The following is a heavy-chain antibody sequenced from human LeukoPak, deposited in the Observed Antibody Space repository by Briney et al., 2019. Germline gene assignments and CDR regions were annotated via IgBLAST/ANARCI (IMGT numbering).Heavy chain of an antibody. D-gene: IGHD1-26*01. CDR1: GFTFSTYI. CDR3: ASGPTTALIY. CDR2: ISYDGSNK. J-gene: IGHJ4*02. Sequence: GGSLRLSCAASGFTFSTYIMHWVRQAPGKGLEWVAVISYDGSNKFYADSVKGRFTISGDNSRNTLYLQMNSLRAEDTAVYYCASGPTTALIYWGQGTLVTVSS. V-gene: IGHV3-30-3*01.